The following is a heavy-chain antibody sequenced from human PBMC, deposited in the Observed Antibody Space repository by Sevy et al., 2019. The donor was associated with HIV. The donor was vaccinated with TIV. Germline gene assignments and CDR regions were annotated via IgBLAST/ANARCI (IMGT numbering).Heavy chain of an antibody. V-gene: IGHV3-9*01. J-gene: IGHJ4*02. CDR3: AKDTAQGDPGNFFDY. Sequence: GGSLRLSCAASGFTFDDYAMHWVRQAPGKGLEWVSGISWNSGSIGYADSVKGRFTISRDNAKNSLYLQMNSLRAEDKGLYYCAKDTAQGDPGNFFDYWGQGTLVTVSS. CDR1: GFTFDDYA. D-gene: IGHD2-21*02. CDR2: ISWNSGSI.